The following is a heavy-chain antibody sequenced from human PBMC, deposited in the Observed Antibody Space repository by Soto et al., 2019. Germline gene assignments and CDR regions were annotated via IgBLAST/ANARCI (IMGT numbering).Heavy chain of an antibody. J-gene: IGHJ4*02. CDR2: INHSGST. D-gene: IGHD2-2*01. CDR1: GGSFSGYY. Sequence: SETLSLTCAVYGGSFSGYYWSWIRQPPGKGLEWIGEINHSGSTNYNPSLKSRVTISVDTSKNQFSLMLSSVTAADTAVYYCARETRELGYCSSTSCYGFLVDYWGQGTLVTVSS. CDR3: ARETRELGYCSSTSCYGFLVDY. V-gene: IGHV4-34*01.